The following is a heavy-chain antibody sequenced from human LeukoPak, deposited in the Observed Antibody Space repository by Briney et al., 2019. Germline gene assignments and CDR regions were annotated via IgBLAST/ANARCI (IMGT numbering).Heavy chain of an antibody. CDR1: GYTFTGYY. CDR3: ARQVGLGAVEP. V-gene: IGHV1-2*04. CDR2: INPNSGGT. J-gene: IGHJ5*02. D-gene: IGHD6-19*01. Sequence: GASVKDSCKASGYTFTGYYMHWVRQAPGQGLEWMGWINPNSGGTNYAQKFQGWVTMTRDTSISTAYMELSRLRSDDTAVYYCARQVGLGAVEPWGQGTLVTVSS.